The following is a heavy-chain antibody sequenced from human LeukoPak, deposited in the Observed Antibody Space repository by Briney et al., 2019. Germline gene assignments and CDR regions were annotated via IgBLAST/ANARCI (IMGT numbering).Heavy chain of an antibody. CDR3: AKDPGYYGSRSFLN. J-gene: IGHJ4*02. V-gene: IGHV3-7*01. Sequence: SGGSLRLSCVASGFTFSGYWMTWVRQAPGKGLEWVANIKQDGSEKYYVDSVKGRFTISRDNAKNSLFLHMNSLRAEDTAVYYCAKDPGYYGSRSFLNWGQGTLVTVSS. D-gene: IGHD3-10*01. CDR1: GFTFSGYW. CDR2: IKQDGSEK.